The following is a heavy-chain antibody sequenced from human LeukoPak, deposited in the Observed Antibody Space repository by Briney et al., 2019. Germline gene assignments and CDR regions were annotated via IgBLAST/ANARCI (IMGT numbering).Heavy chain of an antibody. CDR1: GFTFSTYA. Sequence: GRSLRLSCAASGFTFSTYAMPWVRQAPGKGLEWVAVIWSDSTNKYYADSVRGRFTISRDNSKNTLYLQMSSLRAEDTAMYYCARDRLTTVTTFHFDYWGQGTLVTVSS. V-gene: IGHV3-33*01. J-gene: IGHJ4*02. CDR2: IWSDSTNK. D-gene: IGHD4-17*01. CDR3: ARDRLTTVTTFHFDY.